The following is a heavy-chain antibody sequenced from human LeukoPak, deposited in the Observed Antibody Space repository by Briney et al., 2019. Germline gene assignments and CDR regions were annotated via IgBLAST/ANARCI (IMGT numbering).Heavy chain of an antibody. CDR2: ISGSGGST. V-gene: IGHV3-23*01. Sequence: GGSLRLSCAASGFTLSNYAMTWVRQAPGKGLEWVSTISGSGGSTYYADSVKGRFTISRDNSKNTLYLQMNSLRAEDTAVYYCAKLASPGYCSGGTCLFDFWGQGTLVTVSS. CDR1: GFTLSNYA. CDR3: AKLASPGYCSGGTCLFDF. J-gene: IGHJ4*02. D-gene: IGHD2-15*01.